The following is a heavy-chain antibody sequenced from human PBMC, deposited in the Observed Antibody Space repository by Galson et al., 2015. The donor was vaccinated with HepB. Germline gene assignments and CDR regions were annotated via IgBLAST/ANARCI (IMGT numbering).Heavy chain of an antibody. CDR1: GYTFTHYW. D-gene: IGHD5-12*01. Sequence: QSGAEVKKPGESLRISCQGAGYTFTHYWIGWVRQMPEKGLEWMGIIYPGDSDTRYSPSFQGRFTISRDNSKNTLYLQMNSLRAEDTAVYYCARDGGYSRAWFDPWGQGTLVTVSS. CDR2: IYPGDSDT. CDR3: ARDGGYSRAWFDP. J-gene: IGHJ5*02. V-gene: IGHV5-51*03.